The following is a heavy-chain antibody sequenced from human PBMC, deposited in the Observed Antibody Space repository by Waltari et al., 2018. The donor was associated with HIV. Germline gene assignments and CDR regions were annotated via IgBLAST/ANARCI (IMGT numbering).Heavy chain of an antibody. Sequence: QVQLVQSGAEVKKPGASVKVSCKASGYTFTRYGISWVRQSPGQGPEWMGWISAYNRHTHYARRLQGRVTMTTDTSTSTAYMELRSLRSDDTAVYYCAREGGDNYGDYWGQGTLVTVSS. CDR3: AREGGDNYGDY. J-gene: IGHJ4*02. V-gene: IGHV1-18*01. CDR1: GYTFTRYG. D-gene: IGHD2-21*01. CDR2: ISAYNRHT.